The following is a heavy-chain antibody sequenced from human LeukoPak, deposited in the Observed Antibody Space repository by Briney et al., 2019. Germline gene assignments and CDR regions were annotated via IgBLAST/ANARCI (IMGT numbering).Heavy chain of an antibody. Sequence: SETLSLTCTVSGGSISSSSYYWGWIRQPPGEGLEWIGSIYYSGSTYYNPSLKSRVTISVDTSKNQFSLKLSSVTAADTAVYYCARALSIAAAAGGYWGQGTLVTVSS. CDR1: GGSISSSSYY. CDR2: IYYSGST. J-gene: IGHJ4*02. D-gene: IGHD6-13*01. V-gene: IGHV4-39*01. CDR3: ARALSIAAAAGGY.